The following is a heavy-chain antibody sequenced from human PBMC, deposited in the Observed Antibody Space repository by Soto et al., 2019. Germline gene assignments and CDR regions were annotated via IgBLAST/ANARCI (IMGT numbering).Heavy chain of an antibody. CDR2: IYSSGTT. J-gene: IGHJ5*02. CDR1: GGSLSNYF. D-gene: IGHD4-4*01. V-gene: IGHV4-59*01. Sequence: SETLSLTCTVSGGSLSNYFWSWIRQPPGKGLEWIGYIYSSGTTDYNPSLKSRVTISIDTSKNQISLKLSSVTAADTAVYYCARHPSNFWFDPWGQGTLVTVSS. CDR3: ARHPSNFWFDP.